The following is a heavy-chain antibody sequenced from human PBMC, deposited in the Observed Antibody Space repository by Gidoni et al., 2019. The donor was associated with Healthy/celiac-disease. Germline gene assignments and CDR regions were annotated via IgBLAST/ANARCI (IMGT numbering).Heavy chain of an antibody. Sequence: EVQLLESGGGLVQPGGSLRLSCAASGFTFSSYARSWVRQAPGKGLEWVSAISGSGGSTYYADSVKGRFTISRDNSKNTLYLQMNSLRAEDTAVYYCANHDSSWYHFDYWGQGTLVTVSS. D-gene: IGHD6-13*01. J-gene: IGHJ4*02. V-gene: IGHV3-23*01. CDR1: GFTFSSYA. CDR2: ISGSGGST. CDR3: ANHDSSWYHFDY.